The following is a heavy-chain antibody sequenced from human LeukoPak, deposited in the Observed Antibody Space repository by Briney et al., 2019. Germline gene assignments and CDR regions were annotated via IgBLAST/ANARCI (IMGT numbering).Heavy chain of an antibody. J-gene: IGHJ4*02. V-gene: IGHV3-74*01. Sequence: GGSLRLSCAASGFTFSSHWMHWVRHAPGKGLVWVSRINSDGSSTSYVDSVRGRFTISRDNAKNTLYLQMNSLRAEDTAVYYCARDIASRLPFDYWGQGTLVTVSS. CDR2: INSDGSST. CDR3: ARDIASRLPFDY. CDR1: GFTFSSHW. D-gene: IGHD6-13*01.